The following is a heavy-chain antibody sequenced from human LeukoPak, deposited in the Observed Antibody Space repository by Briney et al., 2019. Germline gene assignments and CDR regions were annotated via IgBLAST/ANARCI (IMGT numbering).Heavy chain of an antibody. CDR3: ARVMVATIRGGFDY. Sequence: PSETLSLTCAVSGGSISSSNWWSWVGQPPGKGLEWIGEIYHSGSPDYNPSLKSRVTLSVDKSKNQFSLKMSSVTAADTAVYYCARVMVATIRGGFDYWGQGTLVTVSS. CDR1: GGSISSSNW. J-gene: IGHJ4*02. V-gene: IGHV4-4*02. D-gene: IGHD5-12*01. CDR2: IYHSGSP.